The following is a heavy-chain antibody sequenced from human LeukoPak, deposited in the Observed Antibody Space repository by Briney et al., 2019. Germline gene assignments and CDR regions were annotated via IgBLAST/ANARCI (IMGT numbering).Heavy chain of an antibody. D-gene: IGHD5-12*01. Sequence: SETLSPTCTVSGGSISSYYWSWIRQPAGKGLEWIGRIYTSGSTNYNPSLKSRVTMSVDTSKNQFSLKLSSVTAADTAVYYCARGPVYSGYVDYWGQGTLVTVSS. V-gene: IGHV4-4*07. J-gene: IGHJ4*02. CDR2: IYTSGST. CDR1: GGSISSYY. CDR3: ARGPVYSGYVDY.